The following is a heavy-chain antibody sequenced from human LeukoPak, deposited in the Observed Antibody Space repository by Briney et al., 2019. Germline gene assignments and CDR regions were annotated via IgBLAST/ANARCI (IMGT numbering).Heavy chain of an antibody. CDR2: IYYSGSP. D-gene: IGHD5-24*01. J-gene: IGHJ4*02. CDR1: GGSISRYY. CDR3: ARGRDGYNFLNRGEYYYFDY. Sequence: SETLSLTCTLSGGSISRYYWSWIRQPPGKGLEWLGYIYYSGSPNFYPSLKSRVTISVDTSKNQFSLKLSSVTAADTAVYYCARGRDGYNFLNRGEYYYFDYWGQGTLVTVSS. V-gene: IGHV4-59*01.